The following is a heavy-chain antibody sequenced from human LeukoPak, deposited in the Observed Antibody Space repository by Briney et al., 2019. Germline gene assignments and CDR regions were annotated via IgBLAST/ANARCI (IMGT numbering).Heavy chain of an antibody. CDR3: AKDRKAYCGGDCYRLVY. Sequence: GGSLRLSCAASGFTFSSYAMTWVRQAPGKGLEWVSSISHRGGSTYYADSVKGRFIIPRDNSKNTLYLQMNSLRAEDTALYYCAKDRKAYCGGDCYRLVYWGQGTLATVSS. D-gene: IGHD2-21*01. CDR1: GFTFSSYA. CDR2: ISHRGGST. V-gene: IGHV3-23*01. J-gene: IGHJ4*02.